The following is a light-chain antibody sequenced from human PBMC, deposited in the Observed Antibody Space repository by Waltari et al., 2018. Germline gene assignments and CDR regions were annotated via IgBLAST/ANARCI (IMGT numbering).Light chain of an antibody. CDR3: SSFTTSSSWI. CDR2: DVS. Sequence: QSALTQPASVSGSPGQSLTISCTGTISDIGAYTHVSWYQQYPGQAPKLLIFDVSDRPPGVFDRFSGSKSGNTASLTISGLQAEDEADYYCSSFTTSSSWIFGGGTKLTVL. J-gene: IGLJ2*01. V-gene: IGLV2-14*03. CDR1: ISDIGAYTH.